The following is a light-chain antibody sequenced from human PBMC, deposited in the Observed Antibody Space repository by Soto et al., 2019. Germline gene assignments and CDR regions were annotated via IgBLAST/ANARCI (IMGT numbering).Light chain of an antibody. CDR2: DVS. CDR3: SSYAGRDIWV. J-gene: IGLJ3*02. Sequence: QSALTQPASVSGSPGQSITISCTGTSSDVGTYNYVSWYQQHPGKAPKLMIYDVSNRPSGVSDRFSGSKSGNTASLTISGLQAEDEADYYCSSYAGRDIWVFGGGTKLTVL. V-gene: IGLV2-14*01. CDR1: SSDVGTYNY.